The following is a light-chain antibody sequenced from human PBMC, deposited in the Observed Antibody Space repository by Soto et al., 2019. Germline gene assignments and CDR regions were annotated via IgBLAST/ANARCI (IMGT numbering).Light chain of an antibody. CDR2: AAS. CDR1: QGISNY. CDR3: QKYNSAPLT. Sequence: DIQMTQSPSFLSASVGDRVTITCRASQGISNYLAWYQQKPGKVPKLLIYAASTLQSGVPSRFSGSGSGTDFTLTISRLQPEDVATYYCQKYNSAPLTFGGGTKVEIK. V-gene: IGKV1-27*01. J-gene: IGKJ4*01.